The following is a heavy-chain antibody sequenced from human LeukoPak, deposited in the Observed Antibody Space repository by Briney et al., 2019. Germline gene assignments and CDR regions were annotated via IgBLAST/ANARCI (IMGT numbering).Heavy chain of an antibody. D-gene: IGHD6-19*01. Sequence: ASVKVSCKASGYTFTDSYIHWVRQPPGQGLEWMGVINPSGGSTTYTQKFQGRVTMTRDTSTSTVYMEVSSLTSEDTAVYYCARLRAVHGFDIWGQGTMVTVSS. V-gene: IGHV1-46*01. CDR1: GYTFTDSY. J-gene: IGHJ3*02. CDR2: INPSGGST. CDR3: ARLRAVHGFDI.